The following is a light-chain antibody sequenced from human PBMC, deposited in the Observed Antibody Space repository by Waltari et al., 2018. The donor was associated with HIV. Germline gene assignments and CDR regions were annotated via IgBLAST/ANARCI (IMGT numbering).Light chain of an antibody. CDR3: SSFAPTNKFYVL. CDR1: SSDLDGYNH. CDR2: EVT. J-gene: IGLJ2*01. V-gene: IGLV2-8*01. Sequence: QSPLTHPPSASGSPVQSATISCTATSSDLDGYNHVSWYQQHPGKAPKLIMTEVTKRPSGVPDRFSGSKSGNTASLTVSGLQADDEALYYCSSFAPTNKFYVLFGGGTTLTVL.